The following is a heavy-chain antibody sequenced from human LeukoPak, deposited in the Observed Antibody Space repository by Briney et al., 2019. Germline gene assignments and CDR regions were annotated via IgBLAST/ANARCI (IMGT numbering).Heavy chain of an antibody. Sequence: SETLSLTCTVSGGSISSYYWSWIRQPPGKGLEWIGYVSYSGSTNYNPSLKSRVTISVDTSKNQFSLKLSSVTAPDTAVYYCARCMTTAGWFDPWGQGTLVTVSS. V-gene: IGHV4-59*08. CDR1: GGSISSYY. CDR2: VSYSGST. J-gene: IGHJ5*02. CDR3: ARCMTTAGWFDP. D-gene: IGHD4-17*01.